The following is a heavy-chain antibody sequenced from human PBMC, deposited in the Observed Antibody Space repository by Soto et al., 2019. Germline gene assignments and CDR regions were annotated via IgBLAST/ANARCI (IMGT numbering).Heavy chain of an antibody. J-gene: IGHJ4*02. V-gene: IGHV3-66*01. Sequence: EVLLVESGGGLVQPGGSLRLSCAASGFTVSNNYMSWVRQAPGKGLEWVSVIYSGGTTYYSDSVKGRFTISRDNSKNTLYLRMNSLRAEDTAVYYCAREAREYCSGGSCYSRDYWGQGTLVTVSS. CDR1: GFTVSNNY. CDR3: AREAREYCSGGSCYSRDY. CDR2: IYSGGTT. D-gene: IGHD2-15*01.